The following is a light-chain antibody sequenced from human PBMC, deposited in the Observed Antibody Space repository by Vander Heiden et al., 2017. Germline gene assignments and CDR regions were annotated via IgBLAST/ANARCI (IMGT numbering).Light chain of an antibody. CDR2: DAA. CDR1: QSVSSY. Sequence: EIVLTQSPATLSLSPGERATLSCRASQSVSSYLAWYQQKPGQAPRLLIYDAANRATGSPARFSGSGAGKDFTLTISSLEPEDVAVYYCQQRSNWPPITFGQGTRLEIK. V-gene: IGKV3-11*01. J-gene: IGKJ5*01. CDR3: QQRSNWPPIT.